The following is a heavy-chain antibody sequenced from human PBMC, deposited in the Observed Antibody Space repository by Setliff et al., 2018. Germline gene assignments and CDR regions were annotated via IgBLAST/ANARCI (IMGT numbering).Heavy chain of an antibody. CDR2: IKYDGTP. CDR3: ARALYSRGGFPFDY. V-gene: IGHV4-59*01. Sequence: PSETLSLTCTVSSGSIINYYWSWIRQPPGRPLEWIGYIKYDGTPDYNPSLDSRVTMSVDTSKNQFSLKLKSVTAADTAMYYCARALYSRGGFPFDYWGQGTLVTVSS. CDR1: SGSIINYY. J-gene: IGHJ4*02. D-gene: IGHD2-15*01.